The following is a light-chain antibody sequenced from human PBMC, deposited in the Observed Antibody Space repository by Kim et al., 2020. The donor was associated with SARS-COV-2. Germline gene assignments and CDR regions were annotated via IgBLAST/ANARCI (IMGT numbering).Light chain of an antibody. V-gene: IGKV3-11*01. Sequence: EIVLTQSPATLSLSPGETATLSCRACQSVTTYLAWYQHRPGQSPRLLIYDASNSASGIPARFSGSGSGTDFTLTVDSLEPEDFAVYYCHHRSAWPLSFGGGTKVEFK. J-gene: IGKJ4*01. CDR1: QSVTTY. CDR3: HHRSAWPLS. CDR2: DAS.